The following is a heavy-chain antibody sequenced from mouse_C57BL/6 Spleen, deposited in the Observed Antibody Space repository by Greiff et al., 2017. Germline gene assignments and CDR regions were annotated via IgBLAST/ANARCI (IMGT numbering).Heavy chain of an antibody. J-gene: IGHJ3*01. V-gene: IGHV1-15*01. D-gene: IGHD1-1*01. CDR2: IDPETGGT. CDR1: GYTFTDYE. CDR3: TRFYYGSSSWFAY. Sequence: QVQLQQSGAELVRPGASVTLSCKASGYTFTDYEMHWVKQTPVHGLEWIGAIDPETGGTAYNQKFKGQAILTADKSSSTAYLELRSLTSEDSAVYYCTRFYYGSSSWFAYWGQGTLVTVSA.